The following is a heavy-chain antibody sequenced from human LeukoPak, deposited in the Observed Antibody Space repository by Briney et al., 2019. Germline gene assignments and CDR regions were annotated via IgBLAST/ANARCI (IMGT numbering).Heavy chain of an antibody. J-gene: IGHJ4*02. CDR3: VKGSYHDVLTGYYNEGYYFDY. CDR2: ISGSGSAT. CDR1: VLTFTNYA. V-gene: IGHV3-23*01. Sequence: PGGSLRLSCAVSVLTFTNYAMTWVRQAPGKGLEWVSVISGSGSATYHADSVKGRFTISRDNSKNTVDLQMNSLRAEDTAVYYCVKGSYHDVLTGYYNEGYYFDYWGQGTLVTVSS. D-gene: IGHD3-9*01.